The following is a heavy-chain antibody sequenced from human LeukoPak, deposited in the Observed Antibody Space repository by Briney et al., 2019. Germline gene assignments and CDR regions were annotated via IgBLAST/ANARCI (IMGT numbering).Heavy chain of an antibody. CDR2: INSDGSST. D-gene: IGHD5-12*01. CDR1: GFTFSSYW. CDR3: ARDPRGYSGYDQRALDY. J-gene: IGHJ4*02. Sequence: GGSLRLSCAASGFTFSSYWMHWVRQAPGKGLVWVSRINSDGSSTSYADSVKGRFTISRDNAKNTLYLQMNSLRAEDTAVYYCARDPRGYSGYDQRALDYWGQGTQVTVSS. V-gene: IGHV3-74*01.